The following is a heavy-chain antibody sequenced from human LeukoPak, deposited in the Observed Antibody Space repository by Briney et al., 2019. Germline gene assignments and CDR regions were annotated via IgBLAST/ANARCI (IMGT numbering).Heavy chain of an antibody. J-gene: IGHJ5*02. D-gene: IGHD3/OR15-3a*01. CDR1: GFTFSDAW. CDR3: TTHYDVLTGYYRADWFDP. Sequence: GGSLRLSCAASGFTFSDAWMTWVRQAPGKGLEWVGHIKSKTYGGTTDYAAPVKGRFTVSRDDSKNMVFLQMNSLQTEDTAVYFCTTHYDVLTGYYRADWFDPWGQGTLVTVSS. CDR2: IKSKTYGGTT. V-gene: IGHV3-15*01.